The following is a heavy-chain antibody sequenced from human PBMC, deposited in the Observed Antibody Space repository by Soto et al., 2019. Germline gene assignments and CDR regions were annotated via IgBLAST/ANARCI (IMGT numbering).Heavy chain of an antibody. CDR2: ISFSSTTI. CDR1: GFAFSTYS. D-gene: IGHD2-8*01. J-gene: IGHJ5*02. Sequence: QLVESGGGLVQPGGSLRLSCAASGFAFSTYSMNWVRQAPGKGLEWVSYISFSSTTIFYADSVRGRFTISRDNAKNSLYLQMNTLRDEDTXVYYCARDNGMAGSFDPWGQGTLVTVSS. CDR3: ARDNGMAGSFDP. V-gene: IGHV3-48*02.